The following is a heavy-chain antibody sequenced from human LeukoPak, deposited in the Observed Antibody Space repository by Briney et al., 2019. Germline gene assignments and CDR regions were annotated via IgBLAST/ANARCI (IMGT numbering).Heavy chain of an antibody. CDR3: ARGTGITMVRGVIITGDYYYYMDV. D-gene: IGHD3-10*01. J-gene: IGHJ6*03. CDR1: GASISSYY. CDR2: IYTSGST. Sequence: PSETLPLTCTVSGASISSYYWSWIRQPAGKGLEWIGRIYTSGSTNYNPSLKSRVTMSVDTSKNQFSLKLSSVTAADTAVYYCARGTGITMVRGVIITGDYYYYMDVWGKGTTVTISS. V-gene: IGHV4-4*07.